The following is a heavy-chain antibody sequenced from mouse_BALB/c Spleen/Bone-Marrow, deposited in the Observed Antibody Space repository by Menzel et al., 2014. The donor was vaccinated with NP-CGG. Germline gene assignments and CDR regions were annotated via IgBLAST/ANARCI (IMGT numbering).Heavy chain of an antibody. CDR2: IRLKSNNYAT. CDR3: TRGYGNDFDY. D-gene: IGHD2-1*01. CDR1: GFSFSNYW. Sequence: EVMLVESGGGLVQPGGSMKLSCVASGFSFSNYWMNWVRQSPEKGLEWVAEIRLKSNNYATHYAVSVNVRFTISRDDSKSSVYLQMYNLRAEDTGIYYCTRGYGNDFDYWGQGTTLTVSS. J-gene: IGHJ2*01. V-gene: IGHV6-6*02.